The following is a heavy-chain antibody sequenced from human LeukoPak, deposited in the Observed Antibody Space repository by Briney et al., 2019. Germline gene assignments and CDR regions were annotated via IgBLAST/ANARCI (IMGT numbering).Heavy chain of an antibody. D-gene: IGHD1-26*01. V-gene: IGHV1-46*01. CDR3: ARAQGSYYHYYMDV. CDR1: GYTFTSYH. Sequence: ASVKVSCKASGYTFTSYHLHWVRQAPGQGLEWMGIINPSGGSPNYAQKFQGRVTMTRVMSTSTVNMELSSLRSEDTAVYYCARAQGSYYHYYMDVWGKGTTVTVSS. CDR2: INPSGGSP. J-gene: IGHJ6*03.